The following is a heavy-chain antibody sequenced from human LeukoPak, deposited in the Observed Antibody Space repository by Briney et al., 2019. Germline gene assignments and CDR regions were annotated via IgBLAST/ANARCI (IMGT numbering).Heavy chain of an antibody. Sequence: GGTLRLSCAGSGFTVSSNYMSWVRQAPGKGLEWVSVIYSGGSTYYADCVKGRCTISGHNTKNTLYLQMNSLRAEDTAVYYCARGGILAYCGGDCYSDYFDYWGQGTVVTVFS. V-gene: IGHV3-53*04. J-gene: IGHJ4*02. D-gene: IGHD2-21*02. CDR1: GFTVSSNY. CDR3: ARGGILAYCGGDCYSDYFDY. CDR2: IYSGGST.